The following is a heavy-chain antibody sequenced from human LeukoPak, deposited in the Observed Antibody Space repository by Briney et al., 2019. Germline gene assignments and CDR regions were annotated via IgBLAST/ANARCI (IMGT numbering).Heavy chain of an antibody. CDR2: IISSSITL. CDR3: ARSGNCCGTSGLLY. CDR1: GVMKTYS. V-gene: IGHV3-48*02. D-gene: IGHD3-3*01. J-gene: IGHJ4*02. Sequence: GGSLRLSCAASGVMKTYSMNWVRRAPGKGPESISSIISSSITLNYSDSVKGRFTISRDNNKNILFLHMNSLRDDDTAVYYCARSGNCCGTSGLLYWGQGALVIVAS.